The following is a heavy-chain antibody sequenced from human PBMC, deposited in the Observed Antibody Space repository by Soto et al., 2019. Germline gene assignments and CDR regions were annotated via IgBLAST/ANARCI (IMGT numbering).Heavy chain of an antibody. CDR1: GGSISSYY. Sequence: QVQLQESGPGLVKPSETLSLTCTVSGGSISSYYWSWIRQPPGKGLEWIGFIVYSGSTSYNPSLKCRVAISIDTPEYQFSLKLNSVTAADTAVYYCASMIGDPVLSFDTWGQGTLVAVSS. J-gene: IGHJ5*02. CDR3: ASMIGDPVLSFDT. D-gene: IGHD3-10*02. CDR2: IVYSGST. V-gene: IGHV4-59*01.